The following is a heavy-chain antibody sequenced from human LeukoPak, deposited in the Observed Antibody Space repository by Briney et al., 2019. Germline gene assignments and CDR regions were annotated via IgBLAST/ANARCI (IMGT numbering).Heavy chain of an antibody. CDR3: AKSGHDFNWFDP. D-gene: IGHD2-21*02. Sequence: PGGSLRLSCAASGFTFSSYSMSWVRQAPGKGLEWVAFIRYDGSNKYYADSVKGRFTISRDNSKNTLYLQMNSLRAEDTAVYYCAKSGHDFNWFDPWGQGTLVTVSS. CDR1: GFTFSSYS. J-gene: IGHJ5*02. V-gene: IGHV3-30*02. CDR2: IRYDGSNK.